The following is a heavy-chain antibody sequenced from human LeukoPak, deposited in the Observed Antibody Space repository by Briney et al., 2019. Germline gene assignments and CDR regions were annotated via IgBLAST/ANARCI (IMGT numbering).Heavy chain of an antibody. D-gene: IGHD6-19*01. J-gene: IGHJ5*02. CDR1: GYSFTGYY. CDR2: INPNSGGT. V-gene: IGHV1-2*02. CDR3: AMEFRAGAYNP. Sequence: ASVKVSCKTSGYSFTGYYMHWVRQAPGQGLEWMGWINPNSGGTNYARRFQGRVTVTRDTSISTFYMELSRLRSDDTAVYYCAMEFRAGAYNPWGQGTLVTVSS.